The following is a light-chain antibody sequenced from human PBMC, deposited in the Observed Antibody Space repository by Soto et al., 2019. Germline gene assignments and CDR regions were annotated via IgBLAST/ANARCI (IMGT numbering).Light chain of an antibody. V-gene: IGKV3D-20*02. CDR1: QSVSSSY. J-gene: IGKJ5*01. Sequence: EIVFTQSPGTLSLSPGERATLFCRASQSVSSSYLAWYQQKPGQAPRLLIYGASSRATGIPDRFSGSGSGTDFTLTISRLEPEDFAVYYCQQRSNWPPITFGQGTRLEIK. CDR3: QQRSNWPPIT. CDR2: GAS.